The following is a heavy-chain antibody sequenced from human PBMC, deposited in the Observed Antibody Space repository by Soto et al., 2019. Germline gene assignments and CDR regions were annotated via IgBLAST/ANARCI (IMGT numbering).Heavy chain of an antibody. J-gene: IGHJ6*02. V-gene: IGHV3-30-3*01. CDR3: ASLSGGERHYYYYGMDV. CDR2: ISYDGSIK. D-gene: IGHD2-15*01. CDR1: GFTFSSYA. Sequence: QVQLVESGGGVVQPGRSLRLSCAASGFTFSSYAMHWVRQAPGKGLEWVAVISYDGSIKYYADSVKGRFTISRDNSKNTLYLQMNSLRAEDTAVYYCASLSGGERHYYYYGMDVWGQGTTVTVSS.